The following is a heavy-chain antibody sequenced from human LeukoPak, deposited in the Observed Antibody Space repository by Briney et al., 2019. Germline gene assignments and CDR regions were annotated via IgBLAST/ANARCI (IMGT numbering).Heavy chain of an antibody. CDR3: ARDPQQWLVHPFDY. D-gene: IGHD6-19*01. V-gene: IGHV3-21*01. CDR1: GFPFDDYG. Sequence: GGSLRPSCAASGFPFDDYGMNWVRQVPGKGLEWVSSISSSSSYIYYADSVKGRFTISRDNAKNSLYLQMNSLRAEDTAVYYCARDPQQWLVHPFDYWGQGTLVTVSS. J-gene: IGHJ4*02. CDR2: ISSSSSYI.